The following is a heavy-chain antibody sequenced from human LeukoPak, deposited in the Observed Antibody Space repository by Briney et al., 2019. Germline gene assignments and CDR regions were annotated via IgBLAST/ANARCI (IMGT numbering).Heavy chain of an antibody. Sequence: GGSLRLSCAASGFTFSSYGMHWVRQAPGKGLEWVAFIRYDGSNKYYADSVKGRFTISRDNSKNTLYLQMNSMRAEDTAVYYCATVKSQITIFGVVTDYWGQGTLVTVSS. J-gene: IGHJ4*02. CDR2: IRYDGSNK. V-gene: IGHV3-30*02. CDR3: ATVKSQITIFGVVTDY. D-gene: IGHD3-3*01. CDR1: GFTFSSYG.